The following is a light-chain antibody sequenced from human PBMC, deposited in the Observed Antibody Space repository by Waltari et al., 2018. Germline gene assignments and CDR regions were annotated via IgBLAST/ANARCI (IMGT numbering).Light chain of an antibody. V-gene: IGLV2-14*03. CDR3: SSYRGSSTLVV. Sequence: QSALTQPASLSGPPGQSITISCTGTTSDVGGGNYVSCYQQYPGKGPKLFIYDVTNRPSWVSHRCLGSKSGSAAALTISGLQAEDEADYYCSSYRGSSTLVVFGGGTKLIVL. CDR1: TSDVGGGNY. CDR2: DVT. J-gene: IGLJ2*01.